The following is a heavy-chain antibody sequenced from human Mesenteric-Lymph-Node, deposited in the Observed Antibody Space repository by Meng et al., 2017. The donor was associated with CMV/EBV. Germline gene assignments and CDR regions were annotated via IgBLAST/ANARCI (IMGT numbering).Heavy chain of an antibody. CDR1: GDSVSSNSAA. CDR3: ARDPTRRSSSWTHYYYYYGMDV. CDR2: TYYRSKWYN. J-gene: IGHJ6*02. V-gene: IGHV6-1*01. D-gene: IGHD6-13*01. Sequence: SQTLSLTCAISGDSVSSNSAAWNWIRQSPSRGLEWLGRTYYRSKWYNDYAVSVKSRITINPDTSKNQFSLQLNSVTPEDTAVYYCARDPTRRSSSWTHYYYYYGMDVWGQGTTVTVSS.